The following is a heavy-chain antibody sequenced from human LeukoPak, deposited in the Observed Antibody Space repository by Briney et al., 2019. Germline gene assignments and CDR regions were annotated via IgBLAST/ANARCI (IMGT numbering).Heavy chain of an antibody. CDR3: ARGGTRHPNYYDSSGYYGY. V-gene: IGHV4-30-4*01. Sequence: SQTLSLTCTVSGGSISSGDYYWSWIRQPPGKGLEWIGYIYYSGSTYYNPSLKSRVTISVDTSKNQFSLKLSSVTAADTAVYYCARGGTRHPNYYDSSGYYGYWGQGTLVTVSS. CDR2: IYYSGST. D-gene: IGHD3-22*01. J-gene: IGHJ4*02. CDR1: GGSISSGDYY.